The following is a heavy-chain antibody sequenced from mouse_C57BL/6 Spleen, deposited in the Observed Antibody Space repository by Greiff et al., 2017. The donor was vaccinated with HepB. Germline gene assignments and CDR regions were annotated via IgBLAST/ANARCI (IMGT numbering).Heavy chain of an antibody. CDR1: GYTFTSYT. Sequence: VQLQQSGAELARPGASVKMSCKASGYTFTSYTMHWVKQRPGPGLEWIGYINPSSGYTKSNQKFKDKATLTADKSSSTAYMQLSSLTSEDAAVYYCAREELDYWGQGTTLTVSS. J-gene: IGHJ2*01. CDR3: AREELDY. V-gene: IGHV1-4*01. CDR2: INPSSGYT.